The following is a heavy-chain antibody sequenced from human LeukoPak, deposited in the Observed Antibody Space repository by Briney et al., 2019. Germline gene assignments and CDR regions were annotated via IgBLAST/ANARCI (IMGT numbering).Heavy chain of an antibody. J-gene: IGHJ4*02. D-gene: IGHD3-22*01. CDR3: AKVRTRYDSSGYVDY. CDR1: GFTFSSYA. V-gene: IGHV3-23*01. CDR2: ISGSGGST. Sequence: PGGSLRLSCAASGFTFSSYAMSWVRQAPGKGPEWVSAISGSGGSTYYADSVKGRFTISRDNSKNTLYLQMNSLRAEDTAVYYCAKVRTRYDSSGYVDYWGQGTLVTVSS.